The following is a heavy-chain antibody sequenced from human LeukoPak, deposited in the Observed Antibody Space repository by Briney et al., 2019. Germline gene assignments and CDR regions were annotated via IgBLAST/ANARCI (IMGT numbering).Heavy chain of an antibody. CDR3: AREEIDYYGSGNHVDY. J-gene: IGHJ4*02. CDR1: GYTFTGHY. D-gene: IGHD3-10*01. Sequence: GASVKVSCKASGYTFTGHYMHWVRQAPGQGLEWMGWINPNSGGTNYAQKFQGRVTMTRDTSISTAYMELSRLRSDDTAVYYCAREEIDYYGSGNHVDYWGQGTLVTVSS. CDR2: INPNSGGT. V-gene: IGHV1-2*02.